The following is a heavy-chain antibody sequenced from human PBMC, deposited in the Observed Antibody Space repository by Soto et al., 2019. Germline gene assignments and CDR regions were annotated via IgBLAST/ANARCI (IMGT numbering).Heavy chain of an antibody. CDR1: GGSIRSSLYY. V-gene: IGHV4-30-4*01. CDR3: ASQFCSGGACFNWFDP. Sequence: QVQLQESGPGLVKPSQTLSLTCTVSGGSIRSSLYYWSWIRQPPGKGLEWIGYLFDSGITHYNPSLKRRVAMSVDTYKNQFSLNLTSVTAADTAVYFCASQFCSGGACFNWFDPWGHGTLVTVSS. J-gene: IGHJ5*02. D-gene: IGHD2-21*02. CDR2: LFDSGIT.